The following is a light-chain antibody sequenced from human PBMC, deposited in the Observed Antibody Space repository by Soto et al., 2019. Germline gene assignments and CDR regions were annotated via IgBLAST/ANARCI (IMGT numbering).Light chain of an antibody. J-gene: IGKJ4*01. Sequence: DIQMTQSPSAVSASVGDRVTITCRASQAIRNDLGWYQQKPGKAPKRLIYAASSLDSEVPLRFSGSGSGTEFALTISSLQPEDFATYYCQQANSFPLTFGGGTKVDI. CDR3: QQANSFPLT. V-gene: IGKV1-17*01. CDR2: AAS. CDR1: QAIRND.